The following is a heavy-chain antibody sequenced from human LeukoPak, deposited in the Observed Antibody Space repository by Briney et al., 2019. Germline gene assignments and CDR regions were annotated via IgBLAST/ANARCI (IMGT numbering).Heavy chain of an antibody. J-gene: IGHJ4*02. CDR2: IHHSGST. D-gene: IGHD6-19*01. V-gene: IGHV4-4*02. CDR3: ARDVGVAGIGM. Sequence: PSETLSLTCAVSGGSISSSNWWSWVRQPPGEGLEWIGEIHHSGSTNYNPSLKSRVTISVDTSKNQFSLKLTSVTAADTAVYYCARDVGVAGIGMWGQGTLVTVSS. CDR1: GGSISSSNW.